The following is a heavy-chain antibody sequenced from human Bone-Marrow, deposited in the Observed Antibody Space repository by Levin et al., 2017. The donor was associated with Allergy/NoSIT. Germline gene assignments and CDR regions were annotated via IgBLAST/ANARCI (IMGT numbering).Heavy chain of an antibody. D-gene: IGHD3-3*01. CDR3: TRQSEWSLGTYYYSYGLDV. CDR2: IRSKANSYRT. J-gene: IGHJ6*02. CDR1: GFRFSDSA. Sequence: GESLKISCAASGFRFSDSALHWVRQASGKGLEWLGRIRSKANSYRTAYAASVKGRFTFSRDDSKNMAYLEVNSLKSEDTAVYYCTRQSEWSLGTYYYSYGLDVWGQGTTVTVSS. V-gene: IGHV3-73*01.